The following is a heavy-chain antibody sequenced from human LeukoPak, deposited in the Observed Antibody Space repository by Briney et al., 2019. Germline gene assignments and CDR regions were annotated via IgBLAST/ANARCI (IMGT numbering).Heavy chain of an antibody. J-gene: IGHJ5*02. CDR2: TFYTGST. CDR3: ARHRDSLGFHNWFDP. Sequence: SETLSLTCTVSGGSISSHNWSWIRQSPGRRLEWIGFTFYTGSTNSNPSLKSRVTMSADPSKNQVSLRLISVTAADTAIYYCARHRDSLGFHNWFDPWGQGTLVSVSS. V-gene: IGHV4-59*08. CDR1: GGSISSHN. D-gene: IGHD3-16*01.